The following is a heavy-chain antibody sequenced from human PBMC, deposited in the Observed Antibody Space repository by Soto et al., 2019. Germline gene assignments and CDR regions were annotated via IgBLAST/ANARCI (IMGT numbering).Heavy chain of an antibody. CDR2: IYYSGST. CDR1: GGSISSSSYY. J-gene: IGHJ4*02. Sequence: SETVSLTCTVSGGSISSSSYYWGWIRQPPGKGLEWIGSIYYSGSTYYNPSLKSRVTISVDTSKNQFSLKLSSVTAADTAVYYCARRRPNYFDYWGQGTLVTVSS. V-gene: IGHV4-39*01. CDR3: ARRRPNYFDY.